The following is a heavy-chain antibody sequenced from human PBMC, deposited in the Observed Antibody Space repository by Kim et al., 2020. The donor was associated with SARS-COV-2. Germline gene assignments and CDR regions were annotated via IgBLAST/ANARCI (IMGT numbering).Heavy chain of an antibody. CDR2: INPSDGRT. V-gene: IGHV1-46*03. D-gene: IGHD1-26*01. Sequence: ASVKVSCKASGYTFTNYYMHWVRQAPGQGLEWMGIINPSDGRTTYAQKFQGRVTMTRDTSTSTPYMELSSLRSDDTAVFYCARGLGSGSHYGIWGQGT. CDR1: GYTFTNYY. J-gene: IGHJ4*02. CDR3: ARGLGSGSHYGI.